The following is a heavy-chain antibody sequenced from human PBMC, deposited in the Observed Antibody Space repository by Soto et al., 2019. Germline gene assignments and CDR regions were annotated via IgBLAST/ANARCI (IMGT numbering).Heavy chain of an antibody. V-gene: IGHV4-30-4*01. Sequence: QVQLQESGPGLVKPSQTLSLTCTVSGGSINSGDYYWSWIRQPPGKGLEWIGYIYYSGSTYYNPSLKSRVTISVDTSKNNFSLKLSSVTAADTAVYYCARDGRGSYGDYYGMDVWGQGTTVIVSS. D-gene: IGHD1-26*01. CDR3: ARDGRGSYGDYYGMDV. CDR2: IYYSGST. CDR1: GGSINSGDYY. J-gene: IGHJ6*02.